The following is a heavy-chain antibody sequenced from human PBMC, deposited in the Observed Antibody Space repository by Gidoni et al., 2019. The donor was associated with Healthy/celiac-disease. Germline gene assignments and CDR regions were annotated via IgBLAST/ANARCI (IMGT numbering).Heavy chain of an antibody. CDR2: INHSGSA. D-gene: IGHD3-10*01. V-gene: IGHV4-34*01. CDR1: GGSFSVYF. J-gene: IGHJ3*02. CDR3: AGGAPAMVRGVPPRGAFDI. Sequence: QVQLQQCGAGLLKPSETLSLTCPVYGGSFSVYFWSWIRQPPGKGLGWIGEINHSGSAKYNPSLKSRVTISVDTSKNQVSLKLSSVTAADTGVYYCAGGAPAMVRGVPPRGAFDIWGQGTMVTVSS.